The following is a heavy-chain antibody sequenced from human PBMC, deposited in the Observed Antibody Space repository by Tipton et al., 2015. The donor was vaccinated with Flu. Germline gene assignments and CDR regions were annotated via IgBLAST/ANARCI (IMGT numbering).Heavy chain of an antibody. CDR1: GGSVSSSSYY. D-gene: IGHD3-10*01. Sequence: TLSLTCTVSGGSVSSSSYYWSWLRQPAGKGLEWIGRADILGTIRYNPSLKSRLTISLDTSKNQFSLKLNSVTAADTAVYFCARGRLGEGPITLARDPYHYFGMDVWGQGTTVAVSS. CDR2: ADILGTI. CDR3: ARGRLGEGPITLARDPYHYFGMDV. V-gene: IGHV4-61*02. J-gene: IGHJ6*02.